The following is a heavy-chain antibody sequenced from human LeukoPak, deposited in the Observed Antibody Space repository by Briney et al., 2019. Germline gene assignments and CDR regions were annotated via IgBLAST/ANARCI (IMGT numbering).Heavy chain of an antibody. Sequence: PGRSLRLSCAASGFTFDDYAMHWVRQAPGKGLEWVSGISWNSGSIGYADSVKGRFTISRDNAKNSLYLQMNSLRAEDTALYYCAKGRSIAAAVSIDYWGQGTLVTVSS. J-gene: IGHJ4*02. CDR3: AKGRSIAAAVSIDY. CDR2: ISWNSGSI. D-gene: IGHD6-13*01. V-gene: IGHV3-9*01. CDR1: GFTFDDYA.